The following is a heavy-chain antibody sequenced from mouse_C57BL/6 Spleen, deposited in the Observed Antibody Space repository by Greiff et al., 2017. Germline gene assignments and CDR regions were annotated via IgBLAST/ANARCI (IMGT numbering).Heavy chain of an antibody. D-gene: IGHD2-1*01. CDR1: GFTFSSYA. Sequence: EVQVVESGGGLVKPGGSLKLSCAASGFTFSSYAMSWVRQTPEKRLEWVATISDGGSYTYYPDNVKGRFTISRDNAKNNLYLQMSHLKSEDTAMYYCARHYGNYSYWYFDVWGTGTTVTVSS. CDR3: ARHYGNYSYWYFDV. V-gene: IGHV5-4*01. CDR2: ISDGGSYT. J-gene: IGHJ1*03.